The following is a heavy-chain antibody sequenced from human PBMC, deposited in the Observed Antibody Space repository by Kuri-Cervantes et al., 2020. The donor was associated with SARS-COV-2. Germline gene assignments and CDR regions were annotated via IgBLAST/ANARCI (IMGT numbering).Heavy chain of an antibody. V-gene: IGHV3-30-3*01. CDR1: GFTFSSYA. J-gene: IGHJ4*02. CDR2: ISYDGSNK. CDR3: ARGSTTATPPFGF. D-gene: IGHD2-15*01. Sequence: GESLKISCAASGFTFSSYAMHWVRQAPGKGLEWVAVISYDGSNKYYADSVKGRFTISRDNSKNTLYLQMNSLRAEDTAVYYCARGSTTATPPFGFGGQGTLVTVSS.